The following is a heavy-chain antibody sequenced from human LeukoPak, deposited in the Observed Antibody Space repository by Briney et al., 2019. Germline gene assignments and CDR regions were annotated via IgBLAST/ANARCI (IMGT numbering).Heavy chain of an antibody. Sequence: SSVKVSCKASGYTFTSYGISWVRQAPGQGLEWMGWISAYNGNTNYALKLQGRVTMTTDTSTSTAYMELRSLRSDDTAVYYCASGSDTGYYYYGMDVWGQGTTVTVSS. V-gene: IGHV1-18*01. CDR2: ISAYNGNT. D-gene: IGHD5-18*01. CDR1: GYTFTSYG. CDR3: ASGSDTGYYYYGMDV. J-gene: IGHJ6*02.